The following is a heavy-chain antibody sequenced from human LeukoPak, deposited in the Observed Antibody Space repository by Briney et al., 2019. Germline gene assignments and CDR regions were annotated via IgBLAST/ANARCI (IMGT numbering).Heavy chain of an antibody. Sequence: PGGSLRLSCAASGFTFSGYGMHWVRQAPGKGLEWVAVISYDGSNKDYGDSVKGRFTISRDNSKNTLDLQMNSLRAEDTAVYYCAKDGGLWVSAHWGDSWGRGTLVTVSS. CDR1: GFTFSGYG. D-gene: IGHD7-27*01. V-gene: IGHV3-30*18. CDR2: ISYDGSNK. CDR3: AKDGGLWVSAHWGDS. J-gene: IGHJ4*02.